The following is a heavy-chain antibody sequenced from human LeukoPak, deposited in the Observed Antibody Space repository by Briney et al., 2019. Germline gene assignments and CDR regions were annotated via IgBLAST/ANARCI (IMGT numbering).Heavy chain of an antibody. V-gene: IGHV4-34*01. CDR3: ARIMVRGAYPLPWYYYGMDV. D-gene: IGHD3-10*01. CDR1: GGSFSGSY. CDR2: INHSGST. J-gene: IGHJ6*02. Sequence: PSETLSLTCAVYGGSFSGSYRSCIRQPPGKGLEWIGEINHSGSTNYNPSLKSRVTISVDTSKNQFSLKLSSVTAADTAVYYCARIMVRGAYPLPWYYYGMDVRGQGTTVTVSS.